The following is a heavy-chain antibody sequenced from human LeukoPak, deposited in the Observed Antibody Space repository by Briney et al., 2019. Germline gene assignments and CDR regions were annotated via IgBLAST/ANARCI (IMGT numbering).Heavy chain of an antibody. J-gene: IGHJ6*02. Sequence: GASVKVSCKASGYTFTRYAMHWVRQAPGQRLEWMGWINAGNGNTTYSQKFQGRVTMTRNTSISTAYMELSSLRSEDTAVYYCARCHPYCTNGVCYCRPYYYYGMDVWGQGTTVTVSS. CDR1: GYTFTRYA. D-gene: IGHD2-8*01. CDR3: ARCHPYCTNGVCYCRPYYYYGMDV. CDR2: INAGNGNT. V-gene: IGHV1-3*01.